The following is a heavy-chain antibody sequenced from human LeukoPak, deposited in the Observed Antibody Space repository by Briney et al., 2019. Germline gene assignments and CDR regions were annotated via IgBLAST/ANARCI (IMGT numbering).Heavy chain of an antibody. CDR1: GFTFSSYA. CDR3: AKDSFRHYYDSSGYYDY. D-gene: IGHD3-22*01. CDR2: ISGSGGSP. V-gene: IGHV3-23*01. Sequence: PGGSLRLSCAASGFTFSSYAMSWVRQAPGKGLEWVSAISGSGGSPYYADSVKGRFTISRDNSKNTLYLQMNSLRAEDTAVYYCAKDSFRHYYDSSGYYDYWGQGTLVTVSS. J-gene: IGHJ4*02.